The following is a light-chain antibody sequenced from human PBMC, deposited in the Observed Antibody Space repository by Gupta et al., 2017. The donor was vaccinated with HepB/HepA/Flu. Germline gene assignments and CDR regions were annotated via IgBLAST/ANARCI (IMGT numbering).Light chain of an antibody. J-gene: IGKJ5*01. Sequence: EIVLSQSPGTLSFSPGETGTLSCGASETVKTFYLSWYQQKPGQAPRLLVYGASNRAADIPDRFRGVESGTEITLTVSRSVPEDFAVYYCRDGGASQITFGQGTRLEIK. CDR3: RDGGASQIT. CDR1: ETVKTFY. V-gene: IGKV3-20*01. CDR2: GAS.